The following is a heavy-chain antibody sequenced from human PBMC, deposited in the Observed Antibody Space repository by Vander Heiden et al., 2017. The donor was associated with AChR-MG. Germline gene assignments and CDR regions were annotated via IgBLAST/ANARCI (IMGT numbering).Heavy chain of an antibody. CDR2: IIPIFGTA. CDR1: GGTFSSYA. J-gene: IGHJ6*02. D-gene: IGHD4-17*01. CDR3: ARSYYGDKPPYYYYYGMDV. V-gene: IGHV1-69*01. Sequence: QVQLVQSGAEGKKPGSPVKVSCKASGGTFSSYAISWVRQAPGQGLEWMGGIIPIFGTANYAQKFQGRVTITADESTSTAYMELSSLRSEDTAVYYCARSYYGDKPPYYYYYGMDVWGQGNTVTVSS.